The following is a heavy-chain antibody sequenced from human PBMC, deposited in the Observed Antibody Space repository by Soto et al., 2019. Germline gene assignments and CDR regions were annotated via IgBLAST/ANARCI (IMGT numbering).Heavy chain of an antibody. J-gene: IGHJ5*02. D-gene: IGHD6-6*01. V-gene: IGHV3-9*01. Sequence: EVQLVESGGGLGQPGRSLRLSCSASGFTFEDFAMHWVRRVPGKGLEWVAGNRWNGEAVGYAASVKGRCTSSRDNAKKLLFLQMNSMRVDDTALYYCVKDGEAASPGWFDTWGQGTQVTVSA. CDR1: GFTFEDFA. CDR2: NRWNGEAV. CDR3: VKDGEAASPGWFDT.